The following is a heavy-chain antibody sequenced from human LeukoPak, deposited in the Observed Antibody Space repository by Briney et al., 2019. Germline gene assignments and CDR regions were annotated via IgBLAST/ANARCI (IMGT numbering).Heavy chain of an antibody. V-gene: IGHV3-53*01. J-gene: IGHJ4*02. CDR1: GFTVSDYY. CDR3: ARINYYDGSGFYRDY. D-gene: IGHD3-22*01. CDR2: IYSGGKT. Sequence: RTGGSLRLSCAVSGFTVSDYYMSWVRQAPGKGLEWVSVIYSGGKTYYADSVKGRFTISRDDSKNTLHLQMNSLRAEDTAVYYCARINYYDGSGFYRDYWGQGTLVTVSS.